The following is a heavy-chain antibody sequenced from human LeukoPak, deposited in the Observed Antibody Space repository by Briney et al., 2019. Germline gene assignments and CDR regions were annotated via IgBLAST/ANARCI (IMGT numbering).Heavy chain of an antibody. CDR1: GGTFSSYA. Sequence: ASVKVSCKASGGTFSSYAISWVRQAPGQGLEWMGRISAYNGDTNYAQKFQGRVALTADTFTSTGYMELTSLRSDDTAVYYCAFRGVIPNYFDYWGQGSLVTVPS. J-gene: IGHJ4*02. CDR2: ISAYNGDT. D-gene: IGHD3-10*01. V-gene: IGHV1-18*01. CDR3: AFRGVIPNYFDY.